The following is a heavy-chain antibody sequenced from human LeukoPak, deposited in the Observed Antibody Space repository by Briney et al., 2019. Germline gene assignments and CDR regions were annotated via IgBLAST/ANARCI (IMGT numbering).Heavy chain of an antibody. CDR3: ARDRRGGVYYYYYMDV. J-gene: IGHJ6*03. Sequence: ASVKVSCKASGYTFTSYGISWLRQAPGQRLEWMGWISAYNGNTNYAQKLQGRVTMTTDTSTSTAYMELRSLRSDDTAVYYCARDRRGGVYYYYYMDVWGKGTTVTVSS. CDR2: ISAYNGNT. CDR1: GYTFTSYG. D-gene: IGHD1-26*01. V-gene: IGHV1-18*01.